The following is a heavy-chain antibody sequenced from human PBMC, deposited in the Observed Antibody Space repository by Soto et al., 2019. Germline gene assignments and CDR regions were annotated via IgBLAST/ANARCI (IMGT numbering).Heavy chain of an antibody. D-gene: IGHD2-15*01. CDR1: GYTFTRYT. Sequence: GASVKVSCKASGYTFTRYTMNWVRQAPGQRLEWMGWINPDNGNTKSSQKFQDRVIITRDTSASTAYMDLSSLRSEDTAVYYCAIRIATGHIDLWGQGTLVTVSS. CDR2: INPDNGNT. CDR3: AIRIATGHIDL. V-gene: IGHV1-3*01. J-gene: IGHJ5*02.